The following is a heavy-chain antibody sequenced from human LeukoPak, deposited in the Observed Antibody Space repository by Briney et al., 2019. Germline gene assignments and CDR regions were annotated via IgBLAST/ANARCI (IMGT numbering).Heavy chain of an antibody. D-gene: IGHD5-12*01. V-gene: IGHV3-66*01. Sequence: GGSLRLSCAASEFSVGSNYMTWVRQAPGKGLEWVSLIYSGGSTYYADSVKGRFTISRDNYLQMNSLRAEDTAVYYCARGPSGYHNTGGQGTLATVSS. J-gene: IGHJ4*02. CDR1: EFSVGSNY. CDR2: IYSGGST. CDR3: ARGPSGYHNT.